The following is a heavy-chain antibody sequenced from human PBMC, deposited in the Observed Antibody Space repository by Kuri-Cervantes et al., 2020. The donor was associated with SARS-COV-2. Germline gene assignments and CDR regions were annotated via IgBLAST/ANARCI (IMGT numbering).Heavy chain of an antibody. D-gene: IGHD1-26*01. CDR2: ISAYNGNT. J-gene: IGHJ4*02. Sequence: ASVKVSCKASGYTFTSYGISWVRQAPGQGLEWMGWISAYNGNTNYAQKLQGRVTMTTDTSTSTAYMELRSLRSDDTAVYYCARHMIHGGSYWGGFDYWGQGTLVTVSS. CDR3: ARHMIHGGSYWGGFDY. V-gene: IGHV1-18*01. CDR1: GYTFTSYG.